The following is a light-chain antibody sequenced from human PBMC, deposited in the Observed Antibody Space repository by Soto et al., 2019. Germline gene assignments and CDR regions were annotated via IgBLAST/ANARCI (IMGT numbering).Light chain of an antibody. J-gene: IGLJ3*02. CDR2: SNN. CDR1: SSNIGSNY. Sequence: VLTQPPSASGTPGQRVTISCSGSSSNIGSNYVYWYQQLPGTAPKLLIYSNNQRPSGVPDRFSGSKSGTSASLAISGLRSEDEADYYCAAWDDSLSGPVFGGGTKVTVL. CDR3: AAWDDSLSGPV. V-gene: IGLV1-47*02.